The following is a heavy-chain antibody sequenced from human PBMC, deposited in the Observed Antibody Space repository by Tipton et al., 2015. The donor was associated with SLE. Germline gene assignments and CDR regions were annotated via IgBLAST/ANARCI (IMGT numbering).Heavy chain of an antibody. J-gene: IGHJ4*02. CDR2: IFHSGST. V-gene: IGHV4-38-2*02. D-gene: IGHD3-10*01. Sequence: GLVKPSETLSLTCSVSGYPISSGYYWGWIRQPPGKGLEWIGSIFHSGSTYYNPSLKSRVTMSVDTSKNQFSLKLSSVTAADTAVYYCARDLYGSGSPYFDYWGQGTLVTVSS. CDR3: ARDLYGSGSPYFDY. CDR1: GYPISSGYY.